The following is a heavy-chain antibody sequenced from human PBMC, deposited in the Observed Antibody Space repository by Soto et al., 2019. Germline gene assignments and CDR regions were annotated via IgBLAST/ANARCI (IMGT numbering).Heavy chain of an antibody. Sequence: PSLTCTVHRRSSSKAGSRWPGIGSFAGKGLEWIGYIYSSGSTYYNPSLKSRVTISVDTSKNQFSLKLSSVTAADTAVYYCASQATGWYTDFWGQGTLVTVSS. CDR3: ASQATGWYTDF. CDR2: IYSSGST. V-gene: IGHV4-31*03. J-gene: IGHJ4*02. CDR1: RRSSSKAGSR. D-gene: IGHD6-19*01.